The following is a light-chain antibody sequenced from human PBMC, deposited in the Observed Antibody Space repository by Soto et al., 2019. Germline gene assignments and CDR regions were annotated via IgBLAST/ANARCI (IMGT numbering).Light chain of an antibody. CDR2: AAS. Sequence: DIQMTQSPSSLSASVGVRVTITCRASQNIGVYLNWYQKKPGKAPKLLIHAASSLHSGVPSTFSGSGSGTDFALAISSLQPEDFATYYCHQTAANPWTFAQGTKVEIK. J-gene: IGKJ1*01. CDR3: HQTAANPWT. CDR1: QNIGVY. V-gene: IGKV1-39*01.